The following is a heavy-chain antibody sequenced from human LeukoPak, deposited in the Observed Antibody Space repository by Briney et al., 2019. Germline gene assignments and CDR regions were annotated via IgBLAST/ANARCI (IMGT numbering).Heavy chain of an antibody. CDR1: GFTFSSYW. D-gene: IGHD1-14*01. J-gene: IGHJ6*02. CDR2: INSDGSST. V-gene: IGHV3-74*01. CDR3: ATGQGHGMDV. Sequence: GGSLRLSCAASGFTFSSYWMHWVRQAPGKGLVWVSRINSDGSSTIYADSVKGRFTISRDNAKTTLYLQMNGLRAEDTAVYYCATGQGHGMDVWGQGTTVTVSS.